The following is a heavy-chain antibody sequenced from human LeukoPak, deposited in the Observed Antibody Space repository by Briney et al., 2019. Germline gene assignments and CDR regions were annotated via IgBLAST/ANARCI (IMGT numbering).Heavy chain of an antibody. CDR1: GYTFTGYY. J-gene: IGHJ4*02. CDR2: INPSGGST. CDR3: AREIAAAGTGDY. Sequence: GASVKVSCKGSGYTFTGYYMHWVRQAPGQGLEWMGIINPSGGSTSYAQKFQGRVTMTRDTSTSTVYMELSSLRSEDTAVYYCAREIAAAGTGDYWGQGTLVTVSS. D-gene: IGHD6-13*01. V-gene: IGHV1-46*01.